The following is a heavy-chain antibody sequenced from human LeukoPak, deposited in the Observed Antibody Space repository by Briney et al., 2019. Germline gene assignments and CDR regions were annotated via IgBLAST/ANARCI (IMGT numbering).Heavy chain of an antibody. Sequence: ASVKVSCKASGYTFTSYYMHWVRQAPGQGLEWMGIINPSGGSTSYAQKFQGRVTMTRDTSTSTVYMELSSLRSEDTAVYYCAREAGDSSGYYYSVEYWGQGTLVTVSS. V-gene: IGHV1-46*01. CDR1: GYTFTSYY. D-gene: IGHD3-22*01. J-gene: IGHJ4*02. CDR2: INPSGGST. CDR3: AREAGDSSGYYYSVEY.